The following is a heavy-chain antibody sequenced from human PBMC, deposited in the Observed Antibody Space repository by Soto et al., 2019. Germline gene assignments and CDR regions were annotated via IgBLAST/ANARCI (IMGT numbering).Heavy chain of an antibody. D-gene: IGHD6-19*01. CDR3: AKVGKWLGNFDY. J-gene: IGHJ4*02. V-gene: IGHV3-23*01. Sequence: GGSLRLSCTVSGFTFSSYAMSWVRQAPGKGLEWVSVITGGGISTNYADSVKGRFTTSRDNSKSTLYLQMNSLRAEDTAVYYCAKVGKWLGNFDYWGQGILVTVSS. CDR1: GFTFSSYA. CDR2: ITGGGIST.